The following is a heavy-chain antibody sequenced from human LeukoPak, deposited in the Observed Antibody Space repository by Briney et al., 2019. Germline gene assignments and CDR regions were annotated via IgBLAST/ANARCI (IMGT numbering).Heavy chain of an antibody. J-gene: IGHJ4*02. CDR1: GGSISSYY. CDR3: ARYDSGGYYYI. D-gene: IGHD3-22*01. V-gene: IGHV4-59*06. CDR2: VYYSGST. Sequence: SETLSLTCTVSGGSISSYYWSWLRQHPEKGLEWIGYVYYSGSTYYNPSLKSRVTVSVDTSKSQFSLKLISVTAADTAVYYCARYDSGGYYYIWGQGIQVTVSS.